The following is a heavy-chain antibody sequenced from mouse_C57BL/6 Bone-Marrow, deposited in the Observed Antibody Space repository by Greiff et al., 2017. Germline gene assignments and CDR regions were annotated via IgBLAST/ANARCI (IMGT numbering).Heavy chain of an antibody. Sequence: EVKLVASGGGLVKPGGSLTLSCAASGFTFSSYAMSWVRQTPEKRLEWVATISDGGSYTYYPDNVKGRFTISRDNAKNNLYLQMSHLKSEDTAMYYCARGTLFAYWGQGTLVTVSA. CDR1: GFTFSSYA. J-gene: IGHJ3*01. CDR2: ISDGGSYT. V-gene: IGHV5-4*03. CDR3: ARGTLFAY.